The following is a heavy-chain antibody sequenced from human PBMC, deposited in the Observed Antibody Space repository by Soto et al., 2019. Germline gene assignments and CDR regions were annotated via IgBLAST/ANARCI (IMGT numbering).Heavy chain of an antibody. Sequence: QVQLVQSGAEEKKPGASVKVSCKASGYTFTSYAMHWVRQAPGQRLEWMGWINAGNGNTKYSQKFQGRVTITRDTSASTAYVELRSLRSEDTAVYYCARDPWNYVSGWFDPWGQGTLVTVSS. CDR1: GYTFTSYA. V-gene: IGHV1-3*05. D-gene: IGHD1-7*01. CDR3: ARDPWNYVSGWFDP. J-gene: IGHJ5*02. CDR2: INAGNGNT.